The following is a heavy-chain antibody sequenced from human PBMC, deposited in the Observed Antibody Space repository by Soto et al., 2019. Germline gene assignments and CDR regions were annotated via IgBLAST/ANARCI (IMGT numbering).Heavy chain of an antibody. D-gene: IGHD2-15*01. Sequence: QVQLVQSGAEVKKPGASVKVSCKASGYTFTSYGISWVRQAPGQGLEWMGWISAYNGNTNYAQKLQGRVTMTTDTSTSPAYMELRSLRSDDTAVYYCARLGYCSGGSCYGPVGWFDPWGQGTLVTVSS. CDR3: ARLGYCSGGSCYGPVGWFDP. CDR1: GYTFTSYG. J-gene: IGHJ5*02. V-gene: IGHV1-18*01. CDR2: ISAYNGNT.